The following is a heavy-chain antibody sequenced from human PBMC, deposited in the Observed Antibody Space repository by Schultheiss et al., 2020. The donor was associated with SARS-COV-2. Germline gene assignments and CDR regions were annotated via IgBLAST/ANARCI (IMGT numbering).Heavy chain of an antibody. V-gene: IGHV3-74*01. J-gene: IGHJ4*02. CDR3: AKDRSGVELRGFDY. Sequence: GGSLRLSCAASGFTFSSYWMHWVRQAPGKGLVWVSRINSDGSSTSYADSVKGRFTISRDNAKNTLYLQMNSVRAEDTALYYCAKDRSGVELRGFDYWGQGTLVTVSS. CDR1: GFTFSSYW. CDR2: INSDGSST. D-gene: IGHD1-7*01.